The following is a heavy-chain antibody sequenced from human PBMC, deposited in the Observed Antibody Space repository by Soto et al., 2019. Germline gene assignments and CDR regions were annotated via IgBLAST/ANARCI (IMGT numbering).Heavy chain of an antibody. CDR3: AGGRDGYKWYFDY. V-gene: IGHV1-46*01. D-gene: IGHD5-12*01. J-gene: IGHJ4*02. Sequence: GSLKVSCTASGSTFTSYYMHWVRQAPGQGLEWMGIINPSGGSTSYAQKFQGRVTMTRDTSTSTVYMELSSLRSEDTAVYYCAGGRDGYKWYFDYWGQGTLVTVS. CDR1: GSTFTSYY. CDR2: INPSGGST.